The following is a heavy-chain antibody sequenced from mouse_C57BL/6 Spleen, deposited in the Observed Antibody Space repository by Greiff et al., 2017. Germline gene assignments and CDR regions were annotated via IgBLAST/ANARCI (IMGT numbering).Heavy chain of an antibody. J-gene: IGHJ1*03. CDR3: ARYHYGNYHWYFDV. CDR1: GYAFSSSW. Sequence: QVQLQQSGPELVKPGASVKISCKASGYAFSSSWMNWVKQRPGKGLEWIGRIYPGDGDTNYNGKFKGKATLTADKSSSTAYMQLSSLTSEDSAVYLCARYHYGNYHWYFDVWGTGTTVTVSS. D-gene: IGHD2-1*01. CDR2: IYPGDGDT. V-gene: IGHV1-82*01.